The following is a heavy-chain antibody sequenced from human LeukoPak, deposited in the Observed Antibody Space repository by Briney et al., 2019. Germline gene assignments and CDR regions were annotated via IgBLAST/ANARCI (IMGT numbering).Heavy chain of an antibody. J-gene: IGHJ4*02. CDR2: ISYTGST. Sequence: PSETLSLTCTVSGGSISSYYWSWIRQPPWKGLEWIGYISYTGSTNYNPSLKSRVTISVDTSKNQFSLRLSSVTAADTAVYYCARGGGGNSVHWGQGILVTVSS. CDR1: GGSISSYY. V-gene: IGHV4-59*01. D-gene: IGHD4-23*01. CDR3: ARGGGGNSVH.